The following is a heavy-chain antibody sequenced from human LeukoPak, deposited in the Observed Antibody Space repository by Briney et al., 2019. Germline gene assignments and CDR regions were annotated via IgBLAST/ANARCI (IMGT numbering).Heavy chain of an antibody. J-gene: IGHJ4*02. CDR3: ASWGYCSGGSCYRPLDY. CDR1: GFTFSTYW. D-gene: IGHD2-15*01. V-gene: IGHV3-7*01. CDR2: IKQDGSEK. Sequence: GGSLRLSCAASGFTFSTYWMSWVRQAPGKGLEWVANIKQDGSEKYYVDSVKGRFTISRDNAKNSLYLQMNSLRAEDTAVYYCASWGYCSGGSCYRPLDYWGQETLVTVSS.